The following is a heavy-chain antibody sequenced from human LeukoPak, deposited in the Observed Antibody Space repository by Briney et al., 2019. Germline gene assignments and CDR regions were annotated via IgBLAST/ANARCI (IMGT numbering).Heavy chain of an antibody. CDR2: IYTGGST. CDR3: ATDRVGVVYYYGMDV. Sequence: SETLSLTCTVSGGSISNYYWTWIRQPAGKGLEWIGRIYTGGSTDYNPSLKSRVTMSVDTSKNQISLKLNSVTAADTAEYYCATDRVGVVYYYGMDVWGQGTTVTVFS. J-gene: IGHJ6*02. CDR1: GGSISNYY. D-gene: IGHD3-3*01. V-gene: IGHV4-4*07.